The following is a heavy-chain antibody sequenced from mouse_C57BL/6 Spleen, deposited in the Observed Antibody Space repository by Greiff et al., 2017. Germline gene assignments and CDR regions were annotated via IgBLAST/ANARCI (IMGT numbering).Heavy chain of an antibody. CDR2: ISGGGGNT. J-gene: IGHJ4*01. V-gene: IGHV5-9*01. CDR1: GFTFSSYT. D-gene: IGHD1-1*01. Sequence: EVKVEESGGGLVKPGGSLKLSCAASGFTFSSYTMSWVRQTPEKRLEWVATISGGGGNTYYPDSVKGRITISRDNAKNTLYLQMSSLGSEDTALYYGARHYGSTHYYAMDYWGQGTSVTVSS. CDR3: ARHYGSTHYYAMDY.